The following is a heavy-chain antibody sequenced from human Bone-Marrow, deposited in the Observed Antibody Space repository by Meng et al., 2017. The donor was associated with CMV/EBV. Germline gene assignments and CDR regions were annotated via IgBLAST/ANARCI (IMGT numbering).Heavy chain of an antibody. CDR3: AKDSPIGGIAVAGDYYYGMDV. CDR2: ISGRGGST. D-gene: IGHD6-19*01. CDR1: GFTFSSYA. Sequence: GGSLRLPCPASGFTFSSYAMSWVRQAPGKGLEWVSAISGRGGSTYYADSVKGRFTIARDNSKNTLYLQMNSLRDEDTAVYSCAKDSPIGGIAVAGDYYYGMDVWGQGTTVTVSS. V-gene: IGHV3-23*01. J-gene: IGHJ6*02.